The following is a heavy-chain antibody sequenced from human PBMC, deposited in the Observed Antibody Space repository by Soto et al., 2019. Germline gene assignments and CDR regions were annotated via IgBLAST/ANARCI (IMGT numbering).Heavy chain of an antibody. Sequence: QVQLIQSGAEVKKPGASVKVACKPSGYTFPSYGITWVRQAPGQGLEWVGWIDVDRGTTNYAQKFHGRVTMTADTPTTTVYMELRGLRSDDTAVYYCGRGDYGDYWGQGTLVIVSS. CDR1: GYTFPSYG. CDR3: GRGDYGDY. J-gene: IGHJ4*02. V-gene: IGHV1-18*01. CDR2: IDVDRGTT.